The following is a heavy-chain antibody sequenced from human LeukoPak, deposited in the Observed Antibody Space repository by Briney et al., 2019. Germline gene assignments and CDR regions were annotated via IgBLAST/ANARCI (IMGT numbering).Heavy chain of an antibody. CDR1: GGSVSSGSYY. V-gene: IGHV4-39*07. J-gene: IGHJ4*02. D-gene: IGHD6-19*01. Sequence: PSETLSLTCTVSGGSVSSGSYYWSWIRQPPGKGLEWIGEINHSGSTDYNPSLKSRVTISVDTSKNQFSLKLSSVTAADWAVYYCARGPDSSGWYDGFDYWGQGTLVTVSS. CDR2: INHSGST. CDR3: ARGPDSSGWYDGFDY.